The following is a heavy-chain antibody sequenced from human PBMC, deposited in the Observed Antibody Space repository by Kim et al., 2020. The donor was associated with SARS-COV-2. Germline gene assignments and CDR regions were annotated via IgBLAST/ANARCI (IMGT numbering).Heavy chain of an antibody. Sequence: GGSLRLSCAASGFTFSNAWMSWVRQAPGKGLEWVGRIKSKTDGGTTDYAAPVKGRFTISRDDSKNTLYLQMNSLKTEDTAVYYCTTAITMIPWGGNYWGQGTLVTVSS. J-gene: IGHJ4*02. D-gene: IGHD3-22*01. CDR2: IKSKTDGGTT. V-gene: IGHV3-15*01. CDR1: GFTFSNAW. CDR3: TTAITMIPWGGNY.